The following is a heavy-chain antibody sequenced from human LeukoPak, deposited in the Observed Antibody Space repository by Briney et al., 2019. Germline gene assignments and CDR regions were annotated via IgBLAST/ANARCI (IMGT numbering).Heavy chain of an antibody. Sequence: PGGSLRLSCAASGFTFSSYSMNWVRQAPGKGLEWVSSISSSSSYIYYADSVKGRFTISRDNAKNSLYLQMNSLRAEDTAVYHCAKDKYSPVRSMSEAAYYFDFWGPGTLVTVPS. CDR1: GFTFSSYS. D-gene: IGHD6-13*01. CDR2: ISSSSSYI. CDR3: AKDKYSPVRSMSEAAYYFDF. J-gene: IGHJ4*02. V-gene: IGHV3-21*04.